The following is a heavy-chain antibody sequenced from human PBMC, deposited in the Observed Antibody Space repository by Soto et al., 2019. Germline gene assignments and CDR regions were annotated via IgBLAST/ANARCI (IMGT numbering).Heavy chain of an antibody. CDR3: ARDRSKVTARPWYVGYYYYMDV. Sequence: EVQLVESGGGLVQPGGSLRLSCAASGFTFSSYWMHWVRQAPGKGLVWVSRINSDGSSTSYADSVKGRFTISRDNAKNTLYLQMNSLRAEDTAVYYCARDRSKVTARPWYVGYYYYMDVWGKGTTVTVSS. CDR1: GFTFSSYW. D-gene: IGHD6-6*01. J-gene: IGHJ6*03. CDR2: INSDGSST. V-gene: IGHV3-74*01.